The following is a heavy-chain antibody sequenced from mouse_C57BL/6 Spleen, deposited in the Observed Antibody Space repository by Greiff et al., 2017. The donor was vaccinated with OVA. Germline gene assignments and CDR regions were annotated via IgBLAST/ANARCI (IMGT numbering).Heavy chain of an antibody. Sequence: EVKVVESGGGLVKPGGSLKLSCAASGFTFSSYAMSWVRQTPEKRLEWVATISDGGSYTYYPDNVKGRFTISRDNAKNNLYPQMSHMKAEDTAMYYCAGESETSVGGCLDAMDYWGQGTSVTVSS. J-gene: IGHJ4*01. CDR1: GFTFSSYA. CDR2: ISDGGSYT. D-gene: IGHD1-1*01. V-gene: IGHV5-4*03. CDR3: AGESETSVGGCLDAMDY.